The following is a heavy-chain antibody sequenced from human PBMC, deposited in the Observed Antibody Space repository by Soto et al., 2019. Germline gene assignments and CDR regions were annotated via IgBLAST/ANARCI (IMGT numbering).Heavy chain of an antibody. J-gene: IGHJ4*02. CDR1: GYTFMSYG. CDR2: ISAYNGNT. Sequence: ASVKVSCKASGYTFMSYGISWVRQAPGQGLEWMGWISAYNGNTNYAQKLQGRVTMTRDTSTSTVYMELSSLRSEDMAVYYCARSTSTVTTLDYWAQGTLVTVSS. D-gene: IGHD4-17*01. V-gene: IGHV1-18*03. CDR3: ARSTSTVTTLDY.